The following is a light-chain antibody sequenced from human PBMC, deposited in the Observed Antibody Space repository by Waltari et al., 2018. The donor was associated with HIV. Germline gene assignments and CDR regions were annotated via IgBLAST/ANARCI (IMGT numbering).Light chain of an antibody. J-gene: IGLJ2*01. V-gene: IGLV1-51*01. CDR3: ATWDDNLRVVV. CDR1: SSTIGKNY. Sequence: QSVVTQPPSLSAASGQRVTISCPGSSSTIGKNYVQWYQLLPGTAPKLLIHHNDERPSGIPDRFSGSKSATSATLGITGLQAGDEADYFCATWDDNLRVVVFGGGTKLTVL. CDR2: HND.